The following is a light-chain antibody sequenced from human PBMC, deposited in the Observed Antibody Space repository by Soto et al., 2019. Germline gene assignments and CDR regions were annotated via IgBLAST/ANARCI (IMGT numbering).Light chain of an antibody. CDR3: QQYGSSPWT. V-gene: IGKV3-20*01. CDR2: GAS. Sequence: EIVLTQSPGTLSLSPGERATLSCRASQSVSSSYLAWYQQKPGQAPRLLIYGASSRATGIPDRFSGSGSGTHFTLTISRLEPEDFAGYYCQQYGSSPWTFGQGTKVEIK. CDR1: QSVSSSY. J-gene: IGKJ1*01.